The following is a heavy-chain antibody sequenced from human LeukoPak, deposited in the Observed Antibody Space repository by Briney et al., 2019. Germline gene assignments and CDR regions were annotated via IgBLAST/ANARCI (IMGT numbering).Heavy chain of an antibody. CDR1: GGSISSYY. CDR2: IYYSGST. D-gene: IGHD3-22*01. V-gene: IGHV4-59*01. Sequence: PSETLSLTCTVSGGSISSYYWSWIRQPPGKGLEWIGYIYYSGSTNYNPSLKSRVTISVDTSKNQFSLKLSSVTAADTAVYYCARAGYYDSSGYPLGYWGQGTLVTVSS. CDR3: ARAGYYDSSGYPLGY. J-gene: IGHJ4*02.